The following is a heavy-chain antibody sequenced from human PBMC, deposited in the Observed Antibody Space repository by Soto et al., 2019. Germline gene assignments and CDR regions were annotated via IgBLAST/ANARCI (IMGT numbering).Heavy chain of an antibody. V-gene: IGHV3-21*01. J-gene: IGHJ6*02. CDR3: ARATPRVRGGMDV. D-gene: IGHD2-21*01. Sequence: GSLRLSCAASGFTFSSYSMNWVRQAPGKGLEWVSSISSSSSYIYYADSVKGRFTISRDNAKNSLYLQMNSLRAEDTAVYYCARATPRVRGGMDVWGQGTTVTVSS. CDR1: GFTFSSYS. CDR2: ISSSSSYI.